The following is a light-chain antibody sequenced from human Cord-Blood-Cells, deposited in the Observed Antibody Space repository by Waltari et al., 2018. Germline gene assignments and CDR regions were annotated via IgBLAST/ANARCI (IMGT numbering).Light chain of an antibody. CDR2: EVS. CDR1: SSDDGRYNL. V-gene: IGLV2-23*02. Sequence: QSALTQPASVSGSPGQSITISCPGTSSDDGRYNLVSWYQPHPGQAPKLMIYEVSKRPTGVSNRFSGSKSGNTASLTIAGLQAEDEADYNCCSYAGSSTFVVFGGGTKLSVL. CDR3: CSYAGSSTFVV. J-gene: IGLJ2*01.